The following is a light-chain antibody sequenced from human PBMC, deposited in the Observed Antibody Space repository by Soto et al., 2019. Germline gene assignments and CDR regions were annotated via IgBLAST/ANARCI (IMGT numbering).Light chain of an antibody. V-gene: IGKV1-5*01. CDR3: QHYNSYSEA. CDR1: QSIVTY. Sequence: DIQMTQSPSSLSASVGDRVTITCRASQSIVTYLNWYLQKPGKAPKLLIYDASSLESGVPSRFSGSGSGTEFTLTISSLQPDDFATYYCQHYNSYSEAFGQGTKVDIK. J-gene: IGKJ1*01. CDR2: DAS.